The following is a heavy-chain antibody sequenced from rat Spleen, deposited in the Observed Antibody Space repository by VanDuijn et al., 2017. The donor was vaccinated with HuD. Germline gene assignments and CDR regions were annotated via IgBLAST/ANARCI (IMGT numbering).Heavy chain of an antibody. V-gene: IGHV5-19*01. J-gene: IGHJ4*01. CDR2: ISTVGGST. CDR1: GFTFSNYG. Sequence: EVQLVESGGGLVQPGRSLKLSCAVSGFTFSNYGLHWIRQAPTKGLEWVAYISTVGGSTYYRDSVKGRFTISRDNAKTTLYLQMDSLRSEDTATYYCARSAHVYYGLLLPGVMDAWGQGASVTVSS. D-gene: IGHD1-6*01. CDR3: ARSAHVYYGLLLPGVMDA.